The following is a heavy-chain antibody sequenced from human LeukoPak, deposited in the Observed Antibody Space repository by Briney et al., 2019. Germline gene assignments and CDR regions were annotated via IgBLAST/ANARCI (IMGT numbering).Heavy chain of an antibody. D-gene: IGHD2-2*01. CDR2: IYYSGST. Sequence: SETLSLTYTVSGGSISSSSYYWGWIRQPPGKGLEWIGSIYYSGSTYYNPSLKSRVTISVDTSKNQFSLKLSSVTAADTAVYYCARQEVPAASVRDWGQGTLVTVSS. J-gene: IGHJ4*02. CDR1: GGSISSSSYY. CDR3: ARQEVPAASVRD. V-gene: IGHV4-39*01.